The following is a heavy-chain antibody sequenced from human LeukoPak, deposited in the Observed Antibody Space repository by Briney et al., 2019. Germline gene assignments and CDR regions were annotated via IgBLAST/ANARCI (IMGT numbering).Heavy chain of an antibody. V-gene: IGHV3-73*01. D-gene: IGHD5-18*01. Sequence: GGSLRLSCAASGFTFSGSAMHWVRQASGKGLEWVGRIRSKANNYATAYAASVNGRFTISRDDSKNPAYLQMNSLKAEDTAVYYCSRLRGGYSFGSFDYWGHGALVTVSS. CDR3: SRLRGGYSFGSFDY. CDR2: IRSKANNYAT. J-gene: IGHJ4*03. CDR1: GFTFSGSA.